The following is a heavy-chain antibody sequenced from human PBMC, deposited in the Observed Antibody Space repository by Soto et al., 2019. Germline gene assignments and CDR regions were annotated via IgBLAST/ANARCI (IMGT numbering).Heavy chain of an antibody. Sequence: EVQLVESGGGLVQPGGSLRLSCAVSGFSFGTYWMSWVRQAPGKGLEWLASIKEDGSERYYLDSVKGRFTISRDNAKDSQSLQMNSLRGEDTAFYYCARDVGPVTIFGEALSGYFDFWGQGTLVTVSS. V-gene: IGHV3-7*03. CDR1: GFSFGTYW. CDR3: ARDVGPVTIFGEALSGYFDF. J-gene: IGHJ4*02. CDR2: IKEDGSER. D-gene: IGHD3-3*01.